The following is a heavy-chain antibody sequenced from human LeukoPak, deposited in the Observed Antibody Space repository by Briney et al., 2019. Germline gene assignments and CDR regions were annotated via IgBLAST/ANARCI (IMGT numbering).Heavy chain of an antibody. D-gene: IGHD3-10*01. CDR2: ISSSSSYI. J-gene: IGHJ6*04. V-gene: IGHV3-21*01. Sequence: KTGGSLRLSCAASGFTFSSYSMNWVRQAPGKGLEWVSSISSSSSYIYYADSVKGRFTISRDNAKNSLYLQMNSLRAEDTAVYYCAREYGSGSYYWFGMDVWGKGTTATVSS. CDR3: AREYGSGSYYWFGMDV. CDR1: GFTFSSYS.